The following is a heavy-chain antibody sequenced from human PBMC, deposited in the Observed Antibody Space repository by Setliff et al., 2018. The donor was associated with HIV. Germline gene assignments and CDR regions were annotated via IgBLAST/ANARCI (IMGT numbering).Heavy chain of an antibody. J-gene: IGHJ4*02. CDR2: IYPGDYVT. CDR1: GYTFTNYW. Sequence: GESLKISCKASGYTFTNYWIGWVRQMPGKGLEWIGVIYPGDYVTRYGPSFQGQVSISADVSITTAYLQWSSLKASDTAMYYCTRRRRAPGTEDLEAYWGQGTLVTVSS. V-gene: IGHV5-51*01. D-gene: IGHD1-26*01. CDR3: TRRRRAPGTEDLEAY.